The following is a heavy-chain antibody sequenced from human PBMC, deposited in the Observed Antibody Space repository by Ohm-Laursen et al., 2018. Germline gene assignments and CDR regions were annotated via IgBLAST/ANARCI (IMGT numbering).Heavy chain of an antibody. D-gene: IGHD1-26*01. CDR1: GYTFTSYG. Sequence: GASVNVSCTTSGYTFTSYGISWVRQAPGQGLEWMGWINPNSGGTNYAQKFQVRVTMTRDTSISTAYMELSRLGSDDPAGYFCARDMGASDAFDIWGQGTMVTVSS. CDR2: INPNSGGT. CDR3: ARDMGASDAFDI. V-gene: IGHV1-2*02. J-gene: IGHJ3*02.